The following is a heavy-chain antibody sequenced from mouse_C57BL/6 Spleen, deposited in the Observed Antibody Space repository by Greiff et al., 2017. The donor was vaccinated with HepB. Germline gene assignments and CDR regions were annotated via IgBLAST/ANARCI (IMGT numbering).Heavy chain of an antibody. CDR1: GFSLSTSGMG. V-gene: IGHV8-12*01. D-gene: IGHD2-4*01. CDR3: ARRDHYDYDGPYWYFDV. CDR2: IYWDDDK. Sequence: QVTLKVSGPGILQSSQTLSLTCSFSGFSLSTSGMGVSWIRQPSGKGLEWLAHIYWDDDKRYNPSLKSRLTISKDTSRNQVFLKITSVDTADTATYYCARRDHYDYDGPYWYFDVWGTGTTVTVSS. J-gene: IGHJ1*03.